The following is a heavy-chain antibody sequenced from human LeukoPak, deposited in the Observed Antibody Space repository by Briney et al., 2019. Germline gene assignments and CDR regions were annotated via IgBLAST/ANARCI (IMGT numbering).Heavy chain of an antibody. J-gene: IGHJ4*02. CDR1: GAFISSGTYY. D-gene: IGHD2-2*01. Sequence: SSETLSLTCTVSGAFISSGTYYWSWIRQPAGKGLEWIGRFYISGSTHYNPSLKSRVTISVDTSKNQFSLKLSSVTAADTAVYYCARVKRKYQLLKPLHETPSHYFDYWGRGTLVTVSS. V-gene: IGHV4-61*02. CDR3: ARVKRKYQLLKPLHETPSHYFDY. CDR2: FYISGST.